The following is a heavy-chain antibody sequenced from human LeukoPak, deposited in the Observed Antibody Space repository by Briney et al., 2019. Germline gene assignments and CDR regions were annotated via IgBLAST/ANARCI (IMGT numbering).Heavy chain of an antibody. CDR3: ARDYFDSGDYYDAFDI. V-gene: IGHV3-7*04. Sequence: GGSLRLSCTGSGFAFSSYWMNWVRQAPREGLEWVAKIKQDGSERYYVDSVKGRCTISRDNAKNSLYLQMNSLRAEDTAVYYCARDYFDSGDYYDAFDIWGQGTMVTVSS. CDR1: GFAFSSYW. D-gene: IGHD3-22*01. CDR2: IKQDGSER. J-gene: IGHJ3*02.